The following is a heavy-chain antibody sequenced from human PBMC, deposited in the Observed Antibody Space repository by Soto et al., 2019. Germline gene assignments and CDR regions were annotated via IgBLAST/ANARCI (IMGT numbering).Heavy chain of an antibody. CDR3: AKEYLPVWFGESLFFDI. J-gene: IGHJ3*02. CDR1: GFTFSSYA. D-gene: IGHD3-10*01. V-gene: IGHV3-23*01. CDR2: ISGSGGST. Sequence: GGSLRLSCAASGFTFSSYAMSWVRQAPGKGLEWVSAISGSGGSTYYADSVKGRFTISRDNSKNTLYLQMNSLRAEDTAVYYCAKEYLPVWFGESLFFDIWGQGTMVTVSS.